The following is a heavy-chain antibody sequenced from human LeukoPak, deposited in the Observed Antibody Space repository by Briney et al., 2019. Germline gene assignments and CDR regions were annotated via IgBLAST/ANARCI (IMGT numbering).Heavy chain of an antibody. CDR2: IKQDGSEK. D-gene: IGHD3-3*01. CDR3: ARVLPNSFFGAGKNWFDP. CDR1: GFTFSSYW. V-gene: IGHV3-7*01. J-gene: IGHJ5*02. Sequence: GGSLRLSCAASGFTFSSYWMSWVRQAPGKGLEWVANIKQDGSEKYCVDSVKGRFTISRDNAKNSLYLQMNSLRAEDTAVYYCARVLPNSFFGAGKNWFDPWGQGTLVTVSS.